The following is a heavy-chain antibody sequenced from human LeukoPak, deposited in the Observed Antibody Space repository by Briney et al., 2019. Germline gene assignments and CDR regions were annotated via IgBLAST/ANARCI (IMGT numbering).Heavy chain of an antibody. J-gene: IGHJ5*02. CDR3: AKVVDGQWLVRGWFDP. CDR2: IDSGGTT. Sequence: PGGSLRLSCAASGFTVSTNYMSWVRQAPGKGLEWVSVIDSGGTTNYADSVQGRFTISRDNSKNTLYLQMNSLRAEDTAVYYCAKVVDGQWLVRGWFDPWGQGTLVTVSS. D-gene: IGHD6-19*01. V-gene: IGHV3-53*01. CDR1: GFTVSTNY.